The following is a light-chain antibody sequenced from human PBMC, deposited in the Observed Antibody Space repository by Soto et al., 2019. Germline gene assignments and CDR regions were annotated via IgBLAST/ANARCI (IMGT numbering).Light chain of an antibody. CDR3: QQTYSTPYT. CDR2: AAT. V-gene: IGKV1-39*01. Sequence: DIQMTQSPSSLSASVEDRVTITCRANQSISYYVNWFQQKPGKAPKLLIHAATSLQKGVSSRLRGSGSGTDFTLTISSLQPEDFATYFCQQTYSTPYTFGQGTTLEIK. CDR1: QSISYY. J-gene: IGKJ2*01.